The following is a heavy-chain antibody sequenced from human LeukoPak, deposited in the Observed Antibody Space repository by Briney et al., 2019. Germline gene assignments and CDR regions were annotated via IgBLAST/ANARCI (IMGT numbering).Heavy chain of an antibody. CDR2: IYYSGST. D-gene: IGHD6-13*01. CDR3: ARDRTEAQYSSSWYNRFDP. CDR1: SGSISSSSYY. V-gene: IGHV4-39*07. J-gene: IGHJ5*02. Sequence: SETLSLTCTVSSGSISSSSYYWGWIRQPPGKGLEWIGSIYYSGSTYYNPSLKSRVTISVDTSKNQFSLKLSSVTAADTAVYYCARDRTEAQYSSSWYNRFDPWGQGTLVTVSS.